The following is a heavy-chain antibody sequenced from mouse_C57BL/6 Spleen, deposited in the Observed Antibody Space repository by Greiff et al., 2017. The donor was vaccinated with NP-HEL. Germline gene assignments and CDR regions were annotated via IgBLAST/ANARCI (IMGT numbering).Heavy chain of an antibody. J-gene: IGHJ4*01. CDR2: ISDGGSYT. CDR1: GFTFSSYA. D-gene: IGHD1-1*01. V-gene: IGHV5-4*03. Sequence: EVKLEESGGGLVKPGGSLKLSCAASGFTFSSYAMSWVRQTPEKRLEWVATISDGGSYTYYPDNVKGRFTISRDNAKNNLYLQMSHLKSEDTAMYYCARGFGTTVPYAMDYWGQGTSVTVSS. CDR3: ARGFGTTVPYAMDY.